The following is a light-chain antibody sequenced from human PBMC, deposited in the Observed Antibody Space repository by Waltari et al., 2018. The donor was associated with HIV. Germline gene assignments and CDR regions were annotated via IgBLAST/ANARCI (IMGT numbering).Light chain of an antibody. CDR3: SSYTVTSTLI. CDR1: SSDVGAFKY. Sequence: QSALTQPASVSGSLGQSITISCTGSSSDVGAFKYVSWYQQHPGKAPKLIIDEVRDRPSGVSKRISGSKAGNTASLTMSGLLAEDEATHYCSSYTVTSTLIFGGGTDLTV. CDR2: EVR. V-gene: IGLV2-14*01. J-gene: IGLJ2*01.